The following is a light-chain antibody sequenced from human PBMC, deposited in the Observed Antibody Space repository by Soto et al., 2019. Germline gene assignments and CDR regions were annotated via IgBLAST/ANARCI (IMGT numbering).Light chain of an antibody. CDR1: QGIRSD. J-gene: IGKJ1*01. V-gene: IGKV1-6*02. Sequence: AIQMTHSPSSLSASVGDRVTITCRASQGIRSDLGWFQQKPGKAPKSLIYAGSKLHSGVPSRFSRTASGRELRLTISGLQHDDFATHYCIQDYKYPPAFGLATKVEIX. CDR2: AGS. CDR3: IQDYKYPPA.